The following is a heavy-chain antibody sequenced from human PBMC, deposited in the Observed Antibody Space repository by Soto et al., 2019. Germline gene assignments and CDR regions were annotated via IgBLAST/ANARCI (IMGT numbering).Heavy chain of an antibody. CDR3: ARPSCSTSRYYGLDV. D-gene: IGHD6-6*01. J-gene: IGHJ6*02. V-gene: IGHV5-51*01. CDR1: GYSFSNYW. Sequence: GESLKISCKGSGYSFSNYWIGWVRQMPGKGLEWMGIIYPGDSDTRYSPSFQGQVTISADKSISTAYLQWSSLKASDTAMYYCARPSCSTSRYYGLDVWGQGNTLTVSS. CDR2: IYPGDSDT.